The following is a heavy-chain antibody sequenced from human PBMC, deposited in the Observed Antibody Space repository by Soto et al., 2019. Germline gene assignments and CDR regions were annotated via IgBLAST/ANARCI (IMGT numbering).Heavy chain of an antibody. CDR3: ARGFGRFNY. J-gene: IGHJ4*02. CDR1: GFTFNDFE. CDR2: IDGSGATK. V-gene: IGHV3-48*03. D-gene: IGHD3-10*01. Sequence: EVQLLESGGGLVQPGGSLRLSCGVSGFTFNDFEMNWVRQAPGKGPEWLAYIDGSGATKKYADSVRGRFTVSRDNPNNSLFLQMSSMRAANTAIYYCARGFGRFNYWGQGTLVSVPS.